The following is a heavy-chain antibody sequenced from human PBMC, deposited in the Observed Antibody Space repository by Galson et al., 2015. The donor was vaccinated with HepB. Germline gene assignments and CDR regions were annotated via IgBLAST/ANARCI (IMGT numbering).Heavy chain of an antibody. J-gene: IGHJ4*02. CDR2: ISSGSGTI. D-gene: IGHD7-27*01. V-gene: IGHV3-48*02. Sequence: SLRLSCAASGFTFSSYSMNWVRQAQGKGLEWISHISSGSGTIYYADSVKGRFTISRDNAKNSLYLHMNSLRDEDTAVYYCTRPGNWGPDEYWGQGTLVTVSS. CDR3: TRPGNWGPDEY. CDR1: GFTFSSYS.